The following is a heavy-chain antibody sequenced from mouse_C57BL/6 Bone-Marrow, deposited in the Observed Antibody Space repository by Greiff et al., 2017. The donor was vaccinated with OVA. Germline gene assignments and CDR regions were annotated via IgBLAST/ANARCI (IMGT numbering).Heavy chain of an antibody. CDR1: GYTFTSYW. CDR3: ARGGGYYAMDY. Sequence: QVQLQQPGAELVKPGASVKMSCKASGYTFTSYWITWVKQRPGQGLEWIGDIYPGSGSTNYNEKFKSNATLTVDTSSSTAYMQLSSLTSEDSAVYYCARGGGYYAMDYWGQGTSVTVSS. CDR2: IYPGSGST. V-gene: IGHV1-55*01. J-gene: IGHJ4*01.